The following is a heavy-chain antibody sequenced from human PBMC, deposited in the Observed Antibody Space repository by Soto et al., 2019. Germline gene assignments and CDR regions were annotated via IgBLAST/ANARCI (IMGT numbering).Heavy chain of an antibody. CDR1: GYTFTDYY. Sequence: ASVKVSCKASGYTFTDYYMHWVRQAPGQGLEWMGWINPNSGDTNYAQKFQGWVTMTRDTSISTAYMELSRLRSDDTAVYYCARDQGIAAVDTFDYWGQGTLVTLSS. V-gene: IGHV1-2*04. CDR2: INPNSGDT. CDR3: ARDQGIAAVDTFDY. D-gene: IGHD6-13*01. J-gene: IGHJ4*02.